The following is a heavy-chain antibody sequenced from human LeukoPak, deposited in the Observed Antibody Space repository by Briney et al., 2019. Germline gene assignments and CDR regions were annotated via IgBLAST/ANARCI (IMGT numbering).Heavy chain of an antibody. CDR1: GFTFSSYA. V-gene: IGHV3-23*01. Sequence: GGSLRLSCAASGFTFSSYAMSWVRQAPGKGLEWVSAISGSGGSTYYADSVKGRFTVSRDNSKNTLYLQMDSLRGEDTAVYYCAKDPYRVIVATGNYLDPWGQGTLVTVSS. D-gene: IGHD2-21*01. CDR3: AKDPYRVIVATGNYLDP. CDR2: ISGSGGST. J-gene: IGHJ5*02.